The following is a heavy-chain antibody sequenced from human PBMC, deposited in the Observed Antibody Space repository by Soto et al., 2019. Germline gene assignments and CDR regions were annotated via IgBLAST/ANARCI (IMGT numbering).Heavy chain of an antibody. D-gene: IGHD6-13*01. CDR3: AGDWGVRSSWYIY. V-gene: IGHV3-74*01. CDR2: INSDGSST. CDR1: GFTFSRYW. J-gene: IGHJ4*02. Sequence: EVQLVESGGGLVQPGGSLRLSCAASGFTFSRYWVHWVRQAPGKGLVWVSRINSDGSSTSYADSVKGRFTISRDNAKNTLYLQMNSLRAEDTAVYYCAGDWGVRSSWYIYWGQGTLVTVSS.